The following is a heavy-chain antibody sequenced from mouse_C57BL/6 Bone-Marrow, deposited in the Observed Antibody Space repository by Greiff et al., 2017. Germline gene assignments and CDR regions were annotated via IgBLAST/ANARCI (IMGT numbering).Heavy chain of an antibody. V-gene: IGHV1-69*01. J-gene: IGHJ2*01. Sequence: VQLQQPGAELVMPGASVKLSCKASGYTFTSYWMHWVKQRPGQGLEWIGEIDPSDSYTNYNQKFKGKSTLTVDKSSSTAYMQLSSLTSEDSAVYYCARSRTGKYFDYWGQGTTLTVSS. CDR3: ARSRTGKYFDY. CDR2: IDPSDSYT. CDR1: GYTFTSYW. D-gene: IGHD4-1*01.